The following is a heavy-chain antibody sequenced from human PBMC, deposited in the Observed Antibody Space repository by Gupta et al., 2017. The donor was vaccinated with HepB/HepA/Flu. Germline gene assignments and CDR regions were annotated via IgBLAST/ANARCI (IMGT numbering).Heavy chain of an antibody. CDR2: KRSGSAYI. CDR1: GSTSSAYT. D-gene: IGHD2-15*01. Sequence: QLVESGGGLVKPGGSLRLYCAASGSTSSAYTMNWGRQARGKGLEWVSAKRSGSAYIYYSDSVKGRFTVSRDNAIDLVYLQMNSLRVEDTAVYYCTRDPEYCGSGACYSDAFDIWGQGTTLIVS. V-gene: IGHV3-21*01. J-gene: IGHJ3*02. CDR3: TRDPEYCGSGACYSDAFDI.